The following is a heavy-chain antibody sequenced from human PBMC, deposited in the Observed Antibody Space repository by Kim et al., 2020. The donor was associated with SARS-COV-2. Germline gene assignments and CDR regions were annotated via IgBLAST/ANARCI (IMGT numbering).Heavy chain of an antibody. CDR2: K. D-gene: IGHD1-1*01. V-gene: IGHV3-30*01. Sequence: KSDPASWKGLFTITRDNSKNTLYLQMNSLRAEDTAVYYCAIALFTRNDDYWGQGTLVTVSS. J-gene: IGHJ4*02. CDR3: AIALFTRNDDY.